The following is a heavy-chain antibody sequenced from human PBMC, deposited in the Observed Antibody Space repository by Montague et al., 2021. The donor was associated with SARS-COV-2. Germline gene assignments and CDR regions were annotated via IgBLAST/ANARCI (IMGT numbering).Heavy chain of an antibody. Sequence: SETLSLTCAVFDGSFSNFYWSWIRQPPGKGLEWIGEINHSGTTYXNPSLKSRVTISVDTSKNQFSLKLNSLTAADAAVYYCASGDDNGSDYLDVWGKGTTVTVSS. J-gene: IGHJ6*03. D-gene: IGHD1-26*01. V-gene: IGHV4-34*01. CDR3: ASGDDNGSDYLDV. CDR2: INHSGTT. CDR1: DGSFSNFY.